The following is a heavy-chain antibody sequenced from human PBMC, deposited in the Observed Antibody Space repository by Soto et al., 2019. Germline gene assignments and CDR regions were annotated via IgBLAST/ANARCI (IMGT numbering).Heavy chain of an antibody. D-gene: IGHD3-10*01. CDR1: GLTFSTYG. Sequence: GGSLRLSCVASGLTFSTYGMKWVRQAPGKGLEWVAVISYDGYLKYYVDAVKGRFTVARDNSKNTLFLEMNSLRVEDTAVYFCAKDFKVSGSHYGTLNYYYGMDVWGQGTTVTVSS. V-gene: IGHV3-30*18. CDR3: AKDFKVSGSHYGTLNYYYGMDV. J-gene: IGHJ6*02. CDR2: ISYDGYLK.